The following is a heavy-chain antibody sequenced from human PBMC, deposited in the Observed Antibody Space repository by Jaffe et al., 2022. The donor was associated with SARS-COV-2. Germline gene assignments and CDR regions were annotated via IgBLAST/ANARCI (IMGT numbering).Heavy chain of an antibody. CDR3: ARQGEEGAGSYGMDV. J-gene: IGHJ6*02. D-gene: IGHD2-21*01. V-gene: IGHV3-30-3*01. Sequence: QVQLVESGGGVVQPGRSLRLSCAASGFTFSSYAMHWVRQAPGKGLEWVAVISYDGSNKYYADSVKGRFTISRDNSKNTLYLQMNSLRAEDTAVYYCARQGEEGAGSYGMDVWGQGTTVTVSS. CDR1: GFTFSSYA. CDR2: ISYDGSNK.